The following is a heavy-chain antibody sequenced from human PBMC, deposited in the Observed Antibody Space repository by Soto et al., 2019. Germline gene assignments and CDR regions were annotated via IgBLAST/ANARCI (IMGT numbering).Heavy chain of an antibody. J-gene: IGHJ3*02. CDR3: AREGPKFYGDYSGNAFDI. Sequence: ASVKGSCKASGYTFTSYYIHWVRQAPGQGLEWMGIINPSGGSTSYAQKFQGRVTMTRDTSTSTVYMELSSLRSEDTAVYYCAREGPKFYGDYSGNAFDIWGQGTMVTVSS. V-gene: IGHV1-46*01. CDR1: GYTFTSYY. D-gene: IGHD4-17*01. CDR2: INPSGGST.